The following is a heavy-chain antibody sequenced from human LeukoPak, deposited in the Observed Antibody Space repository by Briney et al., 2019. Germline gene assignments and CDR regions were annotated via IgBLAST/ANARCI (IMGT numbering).Heavy chain of an antibody. Sequence: SETLSLTCTVSGGSISSYYWGWIRQPPGKGLEWIGSIYYSGSTNYNPSLKSGGTISVDTSRNQFSLKLYSVTAADTAIYYCARSYPGSGNFDFWGQGTLVTVSS. V-gene: IGHV4-59*01. CDR1: GGSISSYY. J-gene: IGHJ4*02. CDR3: ARSYPGSGNFDF. D-gene: IGHD3-10*01. CDR2: IYYSGST.